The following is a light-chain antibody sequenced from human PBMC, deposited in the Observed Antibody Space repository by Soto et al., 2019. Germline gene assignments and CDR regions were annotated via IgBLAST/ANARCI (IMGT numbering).Light chain of an antibody. J-gene: IGKJ2*01. CDR2: ATS. CDR3: QQYGGSPPAYT. CDR1: QRVDRNY. Sequence: EVVLTQSPGPLSLSPGERATLSCRASQRVDRNYLSWFQHKRGQPPRVLVFATSSRAAGTPVRFSGSGSGTNFTLTLTRVEPEVFGVYYCQQYGGSPPAYTFGLGTKLEI. V-gene: IGKV3-20*01.